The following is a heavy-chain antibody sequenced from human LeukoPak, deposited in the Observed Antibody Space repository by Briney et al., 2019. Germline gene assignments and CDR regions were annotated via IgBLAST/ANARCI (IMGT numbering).Heavy chain of an antibody. D-gene: IGHD2-15*01. CDR2: IIPIFGTA. CDR1: GGTFSSYA. CDR3: ARDGCSGDSCANWDFDY. V-gene: IGHV1-69*13. Sequence: ASVKVSCKASGGTFSSYAISWVRQAPGQGLEWMGGIIPIFGTANYAQKFQGRVTITADESTSTAYMELSSLRSEDTAVYYCARDGCSGDSCANWDFDYWGQGTLVTVSS. J-gene: IGHJ4*02.